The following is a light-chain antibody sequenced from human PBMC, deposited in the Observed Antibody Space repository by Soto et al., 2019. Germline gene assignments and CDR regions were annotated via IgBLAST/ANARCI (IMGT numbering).Light chain of an antibody. Sequence: QSALTQPASVSGSPGQSITLSCTGTSSDIGGYDYVSWYQRHPGKAPKLIIYDVNNRPSGVSNRFSGSKSGNTASLTISGLQAEDEADYYCTSYASGSSQVVFGGGTQLT. CDR2: DVN. CDR3: TSYASGSSQVV. CDR1: SSDIGGYDY. V-gene: IGLV2-14*01. J-gene: IGLJ2*01.